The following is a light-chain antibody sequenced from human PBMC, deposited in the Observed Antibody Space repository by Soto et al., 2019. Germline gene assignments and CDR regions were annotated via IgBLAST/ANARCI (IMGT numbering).Light chain of an antibody. V-gene: IGLV1-44*01. CDR3: AAWDDSLNGVV. CDR1: TSNIGSNT. J-gene: IGLJ2*01. CDR2: SNN. Sequence: QSVLTQPPSASGTPGQRVTISCSGSTSNIGSNTVNWYQRLPGTAPKLLIFSNNQRPSGVPDRSSGSKSGTSASLAISGLQSEDEADYYCAAWDDSLNGVVFGGGTKLTVL.